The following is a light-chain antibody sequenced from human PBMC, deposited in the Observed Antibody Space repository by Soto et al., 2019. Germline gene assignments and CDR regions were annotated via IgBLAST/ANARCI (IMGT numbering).Light chain of an antibody. V-gene: IGKV1-33*01. J-gene: IGKJ2*01. CDR3: QQYVNLPPYT. CDR1: QDISNY. Sequence: DIQLTQSSSSLSASVGDRVTITCQASQDISNYLSWYQQKPGKAPKLLIYDVSNLETGVPSRLSGSRSGTDFTFTISSLEPEDIATYYCQQYVNLPPYTFGQGTKLEIK. CDR2: DVS.